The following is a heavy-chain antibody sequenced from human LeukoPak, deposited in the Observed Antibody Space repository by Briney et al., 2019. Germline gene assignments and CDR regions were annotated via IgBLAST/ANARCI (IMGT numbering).Heavy chain of an antibody. CDR3: ARIRGGSGSYDY. V-gene: IGHV2-70*04. Sequence: SGPTLVNPTQTLTLTCTFSGFSLSTSGMRVSRIRQPPGKALEWLARIDWDDDKFYSTSLKTRLTISKDTSKNQVVLTMTNMDPVDTATYYCARIRGGSGSYDYWGQGTLVTVSS. J-gene: IGHJ4*02. CDR1: GFSLSTSGMR. D-gene: IGHD6-19*01. CDR2: IDWDDDK.